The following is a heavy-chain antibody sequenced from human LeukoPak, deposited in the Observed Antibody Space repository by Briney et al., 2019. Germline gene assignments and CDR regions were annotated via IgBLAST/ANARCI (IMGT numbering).Heavy chain of an antibody. D-gene: IGHD4-17*01. V-gene: IGHV3-23*01. J-gene: IGHJ4*02. Sequence: GGSLRLSCAPSGFSFSSYGMSWARQARGKGLEWVSAISGSGGSTFYADCVKGRFTISRDNSKNTLYLQMNSLRAEDTAVYYCAKKRDGDYLAGWGQGTLVTVSS. CDR3: AKKRDGDYLAG. CDR1: GFSFSSYG. CDR2: ISGSGGST.